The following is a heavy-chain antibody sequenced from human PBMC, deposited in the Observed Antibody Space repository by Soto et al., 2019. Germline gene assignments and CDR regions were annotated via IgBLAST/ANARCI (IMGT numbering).Heavy chain of an antibody. CDR2: IGTAGGT. CDR1: GFTFSSYG. CDR3: ARGNWNDLNTVDY. D-gene: IGHD1-20*01. V-gene: IGHV3-13*01. Sequence: PGGSLRLSCAASGFTFSSYGMHWVRQASGKGLEWVSAIGTAGGTYYSGSVKGRFTISRENAKNSLYLQMNSLTAGDTAVYYCARGNWNDLNTVDYWGQGTLVTVSS. J-gene: IGHJ4*02.